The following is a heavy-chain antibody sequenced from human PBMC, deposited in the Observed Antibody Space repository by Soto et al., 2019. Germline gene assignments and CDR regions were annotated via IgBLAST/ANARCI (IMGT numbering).Heavy chain of an antibody. D-gene: IGHD6-6*01. J-gene: IGHJ4*02. CDR1: GFAFSNYA. Sequence: PXESLRLSFAASGFAFSNYAMHWVRQAPGKGLEWVSSISTSIDATYYADSVKGRFTISRDDSKNTLYLQMNSLRAEDSAVYYCEKDRTVAARNFDYWGQGTQVTVSS. V-gene: IGHV3-23*01. CDR3: EKDRTVAARNFDY. CDR2: ISTSIDAT.